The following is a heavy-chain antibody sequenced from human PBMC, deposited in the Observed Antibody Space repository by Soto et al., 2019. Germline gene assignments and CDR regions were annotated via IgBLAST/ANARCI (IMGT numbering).Heavy chain of an antibody. CDR2: IIPIFGTA. V-gene: IGHV1-69*13. CDR1: GDSCGSYS. CDR3: ARSHDFWSGNGQASDY. J-gene: IGHJ4*02. Sequence: SVKVSYKASGDSCGSYSVSWVLQAPGQGLEWMGGIIPIFGTANYAQKFQGRVTITADESTSTAYIELSSLRSEDTAVYYCARSHDFWSGNGQASDYWGQGTLVTVSS. D-gene: IGHD3-3*01.